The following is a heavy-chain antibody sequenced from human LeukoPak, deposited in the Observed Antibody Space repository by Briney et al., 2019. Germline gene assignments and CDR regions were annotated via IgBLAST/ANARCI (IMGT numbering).Heavy chain of an antibody. D-gene: IGHD2-2*01. V-gene: IGHV1-2*06. Sequence: ASVKVSCKAAGYTFTGYYMFWVRQAPGQGLEWMGRINPNSGGTNYAQKFQGRVTMTRDTSISTAYMELSRLRSDDTAVYYCARAHAGYQLPFDYWGQGTLVTVSS. CDR1: GYTFTGYY. CDR2: INPNSGGT. J-gene: IGHJ4*02. CDR3: ARAHAGYQLPFDY.